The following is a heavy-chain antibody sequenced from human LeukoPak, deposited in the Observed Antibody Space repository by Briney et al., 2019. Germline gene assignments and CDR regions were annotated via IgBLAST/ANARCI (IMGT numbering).Heavy chain of an antibody. J-gene: IGHJ6*02. CDR2: MNPNSGNT. Sequence: ASVKVSCKASGYTFTSYDINWVRQATGQGLEWMGWMNPNSGNTGYAQKFQRRVTMTRNTSISTAYMELSSLRSEDTAVYYCARGRSSSWYGPYYYYGMDVWGQGTTVTVSS. CDR1: GYTFTSYD. CDR3: ARGRSSSWYGPYYYYGMDV. V-gene: IGHV1-8*01. D-gene: IGHD6-13*01.